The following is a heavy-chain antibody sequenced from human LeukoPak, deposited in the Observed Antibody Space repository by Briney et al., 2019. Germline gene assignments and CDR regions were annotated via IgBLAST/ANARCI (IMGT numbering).Heavy chain of an antibody. D-gene: IGHD5-18*01. CDR3: AKAELGYSFRSGYDAFDI. CDR2: IRSSSSTI. J-gene: IGHJ3*02. V-gene: IGHV3-48*01. Sequence: PGGSLRLSCVASGFTFSSYSMNWVRQAPGKGLEWVSYIRSSSSTIYYADSVKGRFTISRDNAKNSLYLQRNSLRAEDTAVYYCAKAELGYSFRSGYDAFDIWGQGTMVTVSS. CDR1: GFTFSSYS.